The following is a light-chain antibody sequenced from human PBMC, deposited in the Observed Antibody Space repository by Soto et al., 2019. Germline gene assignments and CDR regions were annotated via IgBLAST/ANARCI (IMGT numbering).Light chain of an antibody. CDR3: HQFGSSPLAFT. Sequence: ESMLTQSPGTLSLSPGERATLSCRASQSVSTRYLAWYQQKPGQAPRLLIYRASIRAAGIPDRFSGSGSGTDFTLTIISLEPEDFAVYYCHQFGSSPLAFTFGQGTKLEI. J-gene: IGKJ2*01. CDR2: RAS. CDR1: QSVSTRY. V-gene: IGKV3-20*01.